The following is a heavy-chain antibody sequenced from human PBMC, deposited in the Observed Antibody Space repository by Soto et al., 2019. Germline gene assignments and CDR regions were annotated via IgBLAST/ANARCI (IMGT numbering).Heavy chain of an antibody. CDR1: GFTFSNAW. V-gene: IGHV3-15*07. CDR2: IKSKTDGGTT. Sequence: EVQLVESGGGLVKPGGSLRLSCAASGFTFSNAWMNWVRQAPGKGLEWVGRIKSKTDGGTTDYAAPVKGRFTISRDDSKNTLYLQMNSLKSEDTAVYYCTTDPGWWELRGAYWGQGTLVTVSS. J-gene: IGHJ4*02. D-gene: IGHD1-26*01. CDR3: TTDPGWWELRGAY.